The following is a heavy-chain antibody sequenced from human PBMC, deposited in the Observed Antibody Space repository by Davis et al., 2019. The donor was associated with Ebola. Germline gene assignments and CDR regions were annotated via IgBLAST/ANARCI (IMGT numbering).Heavy chain of an antibody. CDR3: ATYDSSGHPYFDY. Sequence: ASVKVSCKASGYIFTSNDINWVRQATGQGLEWMGWMNPDSGNTGYASKFQGRVTMTRNNSITTAYMELSSLTSEDTAVYYCATYDSSGHPYFDYWGQGTLVTVSS. CDR2: MNPDSGNT. J-gene: IGHJ4*02. V-gene: IGHV1-8*01. D-gene: IGHD3-22*01. CDR1: GYIFTSND.